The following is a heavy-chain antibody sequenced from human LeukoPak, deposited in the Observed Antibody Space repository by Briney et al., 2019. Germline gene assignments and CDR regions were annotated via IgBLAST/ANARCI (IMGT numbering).Heavy chain of an antibody. CDR1: GFSMSSGDYY. CDR3: ARIGARADVRIDLIHAFDI. CDR2: IYYSGTT. Sequence: SETLSLTCTVSGFSMSSGDYYWSWIRQHPGMGLEWIGYIYYSGTTYYNPSLKSRVSISVDTSRNQFSLKLNSVTAADTAVYYCARIGARADVRIDLIHAFDIWGQGTMVTVSS. J-gene: IGHJ3*02. V-gene: IGHV4-31*03. D-gene: IGHD3-10*01.